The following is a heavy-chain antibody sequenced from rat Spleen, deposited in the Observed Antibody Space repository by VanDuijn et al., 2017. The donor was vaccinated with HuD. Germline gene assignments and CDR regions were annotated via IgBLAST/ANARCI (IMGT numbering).Heavy chain of an antibody. CDR1: GFTFSDYY. Sequence: EVQLVESGGVLVQPGRSMKLSCAASGFTFSDYYMAWVRQAPKKGLEWVASISYEGNTAFYGDSMKGRFTISRDNAKSTLYLQISSLRSEDTATYYCARQLGSDWYFDFWGPGTMVTVSS. CDR3: ARQLGSDWYFDF. J-gene: IGHJ1*01. D-gene: IGHD4-6*01. CDR2: ISYEGNTA. V-gene: IGHV5-22*01.